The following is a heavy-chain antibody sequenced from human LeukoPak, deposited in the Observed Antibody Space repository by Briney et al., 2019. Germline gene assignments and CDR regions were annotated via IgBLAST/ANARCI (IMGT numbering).Heavy chain of an antibody. CDR2: INHSGST. V-gene: IGHV4-34*01. CDR1: GGSFSGYY. Sequence: PSETLSLTCAVYGGSFSGYYWSWIRQPPGKGLEWIGEINHSGSTNYNPSLKSRVTISVDTSKNQFSLKLSSVTAADTAVYYCARSSGYYYVPSYWGQGTLVTVSS. J-gene: IGHJ4*02. CDR3: ARSSGYYYVPSY. D-gene: IGHD3-22*01.